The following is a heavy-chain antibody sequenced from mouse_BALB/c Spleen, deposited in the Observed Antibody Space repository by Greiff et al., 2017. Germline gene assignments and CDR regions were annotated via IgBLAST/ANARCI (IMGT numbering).Heavy chain of an antibody. CDR1: WFSLSRYS. D-gene: IGHD2-10*01. CDR3: ARAYYGNAWFAY. J-gene: IGHJ3*01. CDR2: IWGGGST. Sequence: VKLVESGPGLVAPSQSLSITCTVSWFSLSRYSVHWVRQPPGKGLEWLGMIWGGGSTDYNSALKSRLSISKDNSKSQVFLKMNSLQTDDTAMYYCARAYYGNAWFAYWGQGTLVTVSA. V-gene: IGHV2-6-4*01.